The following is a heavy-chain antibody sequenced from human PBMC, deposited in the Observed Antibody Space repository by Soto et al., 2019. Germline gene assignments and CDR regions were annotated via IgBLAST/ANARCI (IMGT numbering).Heavy chain of an antibody. J-gene: IGHJ4*02. CDR3: ARDGGDDYYDSSGYLDY. Sequence: GGSLRLSCAASGFTFSSYSMNWVRQAPGKGLEWVSSISSSSSYIYYADSVKGRFTISRDNAKNSLYLQMNSLRAEDTAVYYCARDGGDDYYDSSGYLDYWGQGTLVTVSS. CDR1: GFTFSSYS. D-gene: IGHD3-22*01. CDR2: ISSSSSYI. V-gene: IGHV3-21*01.